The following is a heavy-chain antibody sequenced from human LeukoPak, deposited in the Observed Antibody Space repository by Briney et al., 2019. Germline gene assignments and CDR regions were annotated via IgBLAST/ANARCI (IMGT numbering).Heavy chain of an antibody. Sequence: GGSLRLSCAASGFTFSSYGMHWVRQAPGKGLEWVAFIRYDGSNKYYADSVKGRFTISRDNSKNTLYLQMNGLRAEDTAVYYCAKELFESYYYDSSGYLDYWGQGTLITVSS. V-gene: IGHV3-30*02. CDR3: AKELFESYYYDSSGYLDY. CDR2: IRYDGSNK. CDR1: GFTFSSYG. J-gene: IGHJ4*02. D-gene: IGHD3-22*01.